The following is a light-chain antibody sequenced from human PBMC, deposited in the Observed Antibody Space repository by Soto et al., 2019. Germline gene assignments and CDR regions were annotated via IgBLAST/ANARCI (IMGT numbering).Light chain of an antibody. CDR3: EQYYSSWT. J-gene: IGKJ1*01. Sequence: ETVLTQSPGTLSLSPGEEATLSCRASQSISSTFLAWYQQKPGQAPRVLIYGASRRATGIPDRFSGSGSGTDFTLTISRLEPEDFALYYCEQYYSSWTFGQGTKVEMK. V-gene: IGKV3-20*01. CDR1: QSISSTF. CDR2: GAS.